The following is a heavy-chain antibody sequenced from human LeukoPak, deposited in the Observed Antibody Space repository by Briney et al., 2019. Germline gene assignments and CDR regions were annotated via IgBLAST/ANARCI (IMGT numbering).Heavy chain of an antibody. CDR1: GFTFSRYE. V-gene: IGHV3-48*03. CDR2: ISSSGSTI. D-gene: IGHD3-10*01. Sequence: PGGSLRPSCAASGFTFSRYEMNWVRQARGKGLEGVSYISSSGSTIYYADSVKGRFTISRDNAKNSLYLQMNSLRAEDTAVYYCARAFRGPFDYWGQGTLVTVSS. J-gene: IGHJ4*02. CDR3: ARAFRGPFDY.